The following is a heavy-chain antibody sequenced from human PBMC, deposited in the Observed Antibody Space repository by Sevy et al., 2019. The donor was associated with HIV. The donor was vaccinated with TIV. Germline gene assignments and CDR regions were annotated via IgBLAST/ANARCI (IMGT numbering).Heavy chain of an antibody. CDR1: GLIFSNYA. J-gene: IGHJ3*02. Sequence: GGSLRLSCTASGLIFSNYAMSWVRQAPGKGLEWVSRISGSGGRTYSAGSVKGRFTISRDNSKNTLYLQMNYLRADDTAVYYCGKGDIVVVVAATGGACDMGGQGTRVTV. V-gene: IGHV3-23*01. D-gene: IGHD2-15*01. CDR3: GKGDIVVVVAATGGACDM. CDR2: ISGSGGRT.